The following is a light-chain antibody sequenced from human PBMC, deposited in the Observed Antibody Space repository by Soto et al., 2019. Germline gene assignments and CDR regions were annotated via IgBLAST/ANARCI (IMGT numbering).Light chain of an antibody. Sequence: QSDLTRLPPASGSPVQSVTISCTGNSSDVGGYNYVSWYQQYPGRAPKLMIYEVTKRPSGVPDRFSGSKSGNTASLTVSGLQAEDEADYYCSSYAASNNFYFVFGGGTQLTVL. J-gene: IGLJ3*02. CDR1: SSDVGGYNY. V-gene: IGLV2-8*01. CDR3: SSYAASNNFYFV. CDR2: EVT.